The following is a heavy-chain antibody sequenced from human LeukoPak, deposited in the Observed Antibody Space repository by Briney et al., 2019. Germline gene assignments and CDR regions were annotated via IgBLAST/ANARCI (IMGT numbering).Heavy chain of an antibody. Sequence: SQTLSLTCTVSGGSISSGDYYWSWIRQPPGKGLGWIGYIYYSGSTYYNPSLKSRVTISVDTSKNQFSLKLSSVTAADTAVYYCARGGNGSSGYYYARYWGQGTLVTVSS. CDR2: IYYSGST. CDR1: GGSISSGDYY. D-gene: IGHD3-22*01. CDR3: ARGGNGSSGYYYARY. V-gene: IGHV4-30-4*01. J-gene: IGHJ4*02.